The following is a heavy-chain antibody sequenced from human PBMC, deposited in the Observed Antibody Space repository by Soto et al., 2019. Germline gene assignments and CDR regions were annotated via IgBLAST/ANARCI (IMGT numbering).Heavy chain of an antibody. CDR3: AKAPGIAVAGLIDY. Sequence: EVQLVESGGGLVQPGRSLRLSCAASGFTFDDDAMHWVRQAPWKGLEWVSGVSWNSGSIGYADSVKGRFTISRDNAKNSLYLQINSLRAEDTAMYYCAKAPGIAVAGLIDYWGQGTLVTVSS. D-gene: IGHD6-19*01. CDR2: VSWNSGSI. V-gene: IGHV3-9*01. CDR1: GFTFDDDA. J-gene: IGHJ4*02.